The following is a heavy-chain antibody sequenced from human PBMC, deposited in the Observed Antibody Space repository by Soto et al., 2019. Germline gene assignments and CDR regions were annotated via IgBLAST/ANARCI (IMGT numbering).Heavy chain of an antibody. D-gene: IGHD3-16*01. CDR3: RTAGEDQAAYYFDY. CDR2: ISSSSSTI. V-gene: IGHV3-48*02. J-gene: IGHJ4*02. CDR1: GFTFSSYS. Sequence: GGSLRLSCAASGFTFSSYSMNWVRQAPGKGLEWVSYISSSSSTIYCADSVKGRFTISRDNAKNSLYLQMNSLRDEDTAVYYCRTAGEDQAAYYFDYWGQGTLVTVSS.